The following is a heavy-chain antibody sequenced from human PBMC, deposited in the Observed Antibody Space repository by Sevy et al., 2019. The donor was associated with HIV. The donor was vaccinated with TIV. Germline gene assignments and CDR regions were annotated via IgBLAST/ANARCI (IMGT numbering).Heavy chain of an antibody. D-gene: IGHD3-3*01. Sequence: ASVKVSCKASGYTFTSYDINWVRQATGQGLEWMGWMNPNSGNTGYAQKFQGRVTMTRNTSISTAYMELSSLRSEDMAVYYCVRACRWLEYYYYYGMDVWGQGTTVTVSS. V-gene: IGHV1-8*01. CDR1: GYTFTSYD. CDR3: VRACRWLEYYYYYGMDV. CDR2: MNPNSGNT. J-gene: IGHJ6*02.